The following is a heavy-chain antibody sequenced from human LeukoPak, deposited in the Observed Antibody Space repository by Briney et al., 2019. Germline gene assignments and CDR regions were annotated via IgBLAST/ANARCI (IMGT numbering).Heavy chain of an antibody. D-gene: IGHD3-10*01. V-gene: IGHV3-23*01. CDR1: GFTFSNYD. Sequence: PGGSLRLSCVASGFTFSNYDMSWVRQAPGKGLEWVSNIKDTGGSAYYAEYVKGRFTVSRDISKNALYLQMNSLRVDDTAVYYCAKEIRGVIIKPFDYWGQGILVTVSS. J-gene: IGHJ4*02. CDR2: IKDTGGSA. CDR3: AKEIRGVIIKPFDY.